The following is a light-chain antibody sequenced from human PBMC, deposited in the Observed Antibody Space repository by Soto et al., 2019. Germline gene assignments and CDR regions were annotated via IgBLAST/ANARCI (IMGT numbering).Light chain of an antibody. CDR1: QSVSSSY. Sequence: PGERATLSCRASQSVSSSYLAWYQQRPGQAPRLLIYGASSRATGIPDRFSGSGSGTDFTLTISRLEPEDSAVYYCQVFGSSPSWTFGQGTKVEIK. CDR2: GAS. CDR3: QVFGSSPSWT. V-gene: IGKV3-20*01. J-gene: IGKJ1*01.